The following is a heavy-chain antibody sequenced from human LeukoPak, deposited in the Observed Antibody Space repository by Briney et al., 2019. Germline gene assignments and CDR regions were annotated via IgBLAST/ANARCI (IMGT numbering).Heavy chain of an antibody. V-gene: IGHV1-2*02. Sequence: ASVKVSCKASGYTFTGYYMHWMRQAPGQGLEWMGWINPNSGGTNYAQKFQGRVTMTRDTSISTAYMELSRLRSDNTAVYYCARVDDRGHYYDSSGPRKLFDYWGQGTLVTVSS. CDR2: INPNSGGT. D-gene: IGHD3-22*01. CDR1: GYTFTGYY. CDR3: ARVDDRGHYYDSSGPRKLFDY. J-gene: IGHJ4*02.